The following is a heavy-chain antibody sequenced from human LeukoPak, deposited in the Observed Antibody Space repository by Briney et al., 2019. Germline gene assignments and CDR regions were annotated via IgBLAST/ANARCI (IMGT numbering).Heavy chain of an antibody. J-gene: IGHJ3*02. D-gene: IGHD3-22*01. Sequence: ASVKVSCKASGYTFSSYGISWLRQAPGQGLEWMGWISAYNGNTNYAQKFQGRITMTTDTSTSTLYMEVRSLRSDDTAVYYCAKGYYDSSGYSRAFDIWGQGTMVTVSS. V-gene: IGHV1-18*01. CDR1: GYTFSSYG. CDR3: AKGYYDSSGYSRAFDI. CDR2: ISAYNGNT.